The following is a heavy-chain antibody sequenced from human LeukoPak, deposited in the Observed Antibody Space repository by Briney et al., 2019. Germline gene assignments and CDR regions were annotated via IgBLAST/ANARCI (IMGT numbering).Heavy chain of an antibody. CDR1: GYSISSGYY. J-gene: IGHJ6*03. V-gene: IGHV4-38-2*02. Sequence: PSETLSLTCTVSGYSISSGYYWGWIRQPPGKGLEWIGSIYHSWSTYYNPSLKSRVTISGDTSKNQFSLKLSSVTAADTAVYYCARAILRVGYYYYMDVWGKGTTVTVSS. CDR3: ARAILRVGYYYYMDV. CDR2: IYHSWST. D-gene: IGHD3-3*01.